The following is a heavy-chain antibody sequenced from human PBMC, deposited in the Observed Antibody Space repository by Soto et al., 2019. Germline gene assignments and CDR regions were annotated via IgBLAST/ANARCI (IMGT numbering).Heavy chain of an antibody. CDR2: ISYDGSNK. CDR1: GFTFSSYG. Sequence: PGGSLRLSCAASGFTFSSYGMHWVRQAPGKGLEWVAVISYDGSNKYYADSVKGRFTISRDNSKNTLYLQMNSLRAEDTAVYYCAKGSIAVAGTGGYPFDIWGQGTMVTVSS. J-gene: IGHJ3*02. CDR3: AKGSIAVAGTGGYPFDI. V-gene: IGHV3-30*18. D-gene: IGHD6-19*01.